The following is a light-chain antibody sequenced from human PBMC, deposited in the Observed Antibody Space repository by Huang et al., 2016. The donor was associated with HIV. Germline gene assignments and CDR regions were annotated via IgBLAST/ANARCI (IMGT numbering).Light chain of an antibody. CDR3: QQYHNWPPWT. CDR2: GAS. CDR1: QSVRNN. V-gene: IGKV3-15*01. J-gene: IGKJ1*01. Sequence: EIVMTQSPATLSVSPGARATLSCRARQSVRNNLAWYQQKPGQAPRLLIHGASTRATGVPARFRGSGSGTEFTLTISSLQSEDFAVYYCQQYHNWPPWTFGQGTKVEIK.